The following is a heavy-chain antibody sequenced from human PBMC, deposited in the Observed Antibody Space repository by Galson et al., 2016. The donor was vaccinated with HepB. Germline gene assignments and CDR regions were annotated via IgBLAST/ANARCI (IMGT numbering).Heavy chain of an antibody. CDR2: IWYDGSNK. D-gene: IGHD3-16*02. CDR1: GFTFSSYG. Sequence: SLRLSCAASGFTFSSYGMHWVRQAPGKGLEWVAVIWYDGSNKYYADSMKSQLHQSRNNKKTPLDLQMNSLRAEDTAVYYCARDRMITFGGVIVDAFDIWGQGTMVTVSS. J-gene: IGHJ3*02. V-gene: IGHV3-33*01. CDR3: ARDRMITFGGVIVDAFDI.